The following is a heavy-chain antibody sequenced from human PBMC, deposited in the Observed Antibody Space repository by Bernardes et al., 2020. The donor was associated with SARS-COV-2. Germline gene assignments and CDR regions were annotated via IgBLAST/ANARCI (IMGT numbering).Heavy chain of an antibody. V-gene: IGHV3-30*03. CDR1: GFTSSNYG. CDR2: ISNDGRNT. Sequence: GGSLRLSCAASGFTSSNYGMHWVRQAPGKGLEWVALISNDGRNTYYADSVRGRFTISRDNSKKTLYLQINSLRPEDTAIYYCARDSEFDSSGWIDCWGQGALVTVSS. D-gene: IGHD6-19*01. J-gene: IGHJ4*02. CDR3: ARDSEFDSSGWIDC.